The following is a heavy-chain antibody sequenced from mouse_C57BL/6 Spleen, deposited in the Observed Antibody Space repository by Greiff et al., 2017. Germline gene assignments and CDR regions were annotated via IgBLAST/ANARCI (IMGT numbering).Heavy chain of an antibody. CDR2: INPNSGGT. CDR3: ARVPVLLRSTGFAY. Sequence: VQLQQSGPELVKPGASVKISCKASGYTFTDYYMNWVKQSQGKSLEWVGDINPNSGGTSYNQKFKGKATLTVDKSSSTAYMELRRLKSEDSAADYCARVPVLLRSTGFAYWGQGTLVTVSA. D-gene: IGHD1-1*01. J-gene: IGHJ3*01. V-gene: IGHV1-26*01. CDR1: GYTFTDYY.